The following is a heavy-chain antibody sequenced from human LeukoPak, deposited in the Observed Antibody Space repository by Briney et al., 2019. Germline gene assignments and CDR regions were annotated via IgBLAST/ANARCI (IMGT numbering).Heavy chain of an antibody. V-gene: IGHV5-51*01. CDR2: INPGDSDT. CDR1: GYTYTSYW. CDR3: ARKYYYDSSGAPDY. D-gene: IGHD3-22*01. J-gene: IGHJ4*02. Sequence: GESLKISCKGSGYTYTSYWIGWVRQMPGKGLEWMGIINPGDSDTRYRPSFQGQVTISADKSISTAYLQWSSLKASDTAMYYCARKYYYDSSGAPDYWGQGTLVTVSS.